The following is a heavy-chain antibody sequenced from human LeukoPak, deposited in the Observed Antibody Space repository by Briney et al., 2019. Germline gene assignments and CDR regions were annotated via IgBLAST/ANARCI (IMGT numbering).Heavy chain of an antibody. V-gene: IGHV4-4*02. J-gene: IGHJ3*02. Sequence: SGTLSLTCAVSGGSISSSNWWSWVRQPPGKGLEWIGEIYHSGSANYNPSLKSRVTISVDKSKNQFSLRLSSVTAADTAVYYCARARYVNSFYAFDIWGQGTLVTVSS. CDR3: ARARYVNSFYAFDI. CDR2: IYHSGSA. D-gene: IGHD3-9*01. CDR1: GGSISSSNW.